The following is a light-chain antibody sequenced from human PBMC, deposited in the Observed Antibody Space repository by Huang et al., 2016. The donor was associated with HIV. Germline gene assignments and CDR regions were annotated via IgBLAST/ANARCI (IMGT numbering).Light chain of an antibody. CDR2: TVS. CDR1: QNITKS. CDR3: QQSFSVPRT. J-gene: IGKJ1*01. Sequence: DIQMTQSPPSRSAAVGDRVTFTCRADQNITKSLNWYQQKPGKAPKLLIYTVSTLESGVPSRFSGSGSGSRFTLNIGNLQPEDFATYYCQQSFSVPRTFG. V-gene: IGKV1-39*01.